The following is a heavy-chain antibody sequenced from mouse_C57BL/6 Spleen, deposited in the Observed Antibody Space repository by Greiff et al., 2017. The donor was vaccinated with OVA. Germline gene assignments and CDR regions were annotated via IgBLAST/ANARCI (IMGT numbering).Heavy chain of an antibody. J-gene: IGHJ2*01. Sequence: QVQLQQSGAELVRPGTSVKVSCKASGYAFTNYLIEWVKQRPGQGLEWIGVINPGSGGTNYNEKFKGKATLTADKSSSTAYMQLSSLTSEDSAVDFCAGYNCGRYDFDYWGQGTTLTVSS. D-gene: IGHD2-14*01. CDR2: INPGSGGT. V-gene: IGHV1-54*01. CDR3: AGYNCGRYDFDY. CDR1: GYAFTNYL.